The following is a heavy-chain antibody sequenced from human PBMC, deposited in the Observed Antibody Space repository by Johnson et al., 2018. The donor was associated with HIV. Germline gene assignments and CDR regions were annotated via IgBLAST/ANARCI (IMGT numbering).Heavy chain of an antibody. CDR2: ISSAGTDK. V-gene: IGHV3-30*04. J-gene: IGHJ3*02. Sequence: QVQLVESGGGVVQPGRSLRLSCAASGFTFSSYAIHWVRQAPGKGLEWVAVISSAGTDKYYADSVKGRFTISRDNSKNTLYLQMNSLRVEDTAVYYCARVVGYKYGSAGDNDAFDIWGQGTMVTVSS. CDR1: GFTFSSYA. CDR3: ARVVGYKYGSAGDNDAFDI. D-gene: IGHD5-18*01.